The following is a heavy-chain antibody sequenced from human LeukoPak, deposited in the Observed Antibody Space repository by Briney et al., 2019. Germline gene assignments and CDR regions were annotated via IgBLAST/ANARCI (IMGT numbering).Heavy chain of an antibody. J-gene: IGHJ3*02. D-gene: IGHD1-1*01. CDR1: GGSISSSSYY. CDR2: VYDSGST. CDR3: LRPDDSWKVFDN. Sequence: SETLSLTCTVSGGSISSSSYYWGWIRQPPGKGLEWIRNVYDSGSTSFSPSLKSRVTMSVDTSKNQFSLKLSSVTAADTALYCCLRPDDSWKVFDNWGQGTMVTVSS. V-gene: IGHV4-39*01.